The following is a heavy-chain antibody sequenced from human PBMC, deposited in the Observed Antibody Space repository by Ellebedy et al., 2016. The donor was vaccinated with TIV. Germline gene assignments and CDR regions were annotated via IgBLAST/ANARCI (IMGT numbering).Heavy chain of an antibody. CDR1: GFTFSNYA. J-gene: IGHJ4*02. D-gene: IGHD3-10*01. CDR3: ARPPSGSGSYFNPFYFDY. Sequence: PGGSLRLSCAASGFTFSNYAMNWVRQAPGKGLEWVSAISGSGDSTHYADSVKGRFTISRDNSKNTLYLQMTSLRAEDRAVYYCARPPSGSGSYFNPFYFDYWGQGTLVTVSS. CDR2: ISGSGDST. V-gene: IGHV3-23*01.